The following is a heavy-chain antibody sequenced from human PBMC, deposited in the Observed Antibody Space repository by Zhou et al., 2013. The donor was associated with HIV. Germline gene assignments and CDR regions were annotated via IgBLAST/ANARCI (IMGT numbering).Heavy chain of an antibody. CDR2: NIPILGAI. CDR3: ASVLFTGYDFSYSYGLEF. CDR1: GGTFNSNG. Sequence: QVQLVQSGAEVKKAGSSVRVSCKTAGGTFNSNGISWVRHAPGQGLEWMGGNIPILGAINLAQRFKGRVWLTSDESTRTAFMELTNLKSDDTAVYFCASVLFTGYDFSYSYGLEFWGQGTTVIVSS. D-gene: IGHD5-12*01. V-gene: IGHV1-69*05. J-gene: IGHJ6*02.